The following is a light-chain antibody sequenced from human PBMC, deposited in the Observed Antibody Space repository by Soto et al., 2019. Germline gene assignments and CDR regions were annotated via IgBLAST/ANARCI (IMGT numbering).Light chain of an antibody. Sequence: AIRMTQSPSSFSASTGDRVTITCRASQGISSYLAWYQQKPGKAPKLLIYAASTLQSGVPSRFSGSGSGTDFTLIISCLQSEDFATYYCQQYYSYPRTSGQGTKVEIK. CDR3: QQYYSYPRT. V-gene: IGKV1-8*01. CDR2: AAS. CDR1: QGISSY. J-gene: IGKJ1*01.